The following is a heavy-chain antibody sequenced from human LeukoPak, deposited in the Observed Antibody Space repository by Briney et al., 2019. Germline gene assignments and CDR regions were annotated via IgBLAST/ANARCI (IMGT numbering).Heavy chain of an antibody. Sequence: SETLSLTCTVFGGLFTDYFWTRLRHSPGKGLEWMGEINDYTGDTNYNTSLNSRVSISLEKSKNQFSLELRSVTAADTAVYYCARGRIAKIVVVHSFSYGMDVWGQGTTVTVSS. CDR2: INDYTGDT. CDR3: ARGRIAKIVVVHSFSYGMDV. V-gene: IGHV4-34*01. CDR1: GGLFTDYF. D-gene: IGHD3-22*01. J-gene: IGHJ6*02.